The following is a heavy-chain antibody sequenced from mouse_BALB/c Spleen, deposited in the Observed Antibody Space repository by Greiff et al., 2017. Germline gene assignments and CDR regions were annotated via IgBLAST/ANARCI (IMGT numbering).Heavy chain of an antibody. D-gene: IGHD2-12*01. CDR1: GFTFTDYY. CDR2: IRNKANGYTT. J-gene: IGHJ4*01. V-gene: IGHV7-3*02. CDR3: ARDDDGYAMDY. Sequence: EVKVVESGGGLVQPGGSLRLSCATSGFTFTDYYMSWVRQPPGKALEWLGFIRNKANGYTTEYSASVKGRFTISRDNSRSILYLQMNTLRAEDSATYYCARDDDGYAMDYWGQGTSVTVAS.